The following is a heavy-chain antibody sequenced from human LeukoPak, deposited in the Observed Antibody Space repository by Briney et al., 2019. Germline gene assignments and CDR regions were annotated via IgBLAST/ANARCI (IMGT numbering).Heavy chain of an antibody. J-gene: IGHJ5*02. Sequence: PGRSLRLSCAASGFTFRSYGMHWVRQAPGKGLEWVAVISYDGSNKYYTDSVKGRFTISRDNSKNTLYLQMNSLRAEDTAVYYCARARKSGGITMLRGVEDRGWFDPWGQGTLVTVSS. D-gene: IGHD3-10*01. CDR2: ISYDGSNK. CDR1: GFTFRSYG. V-gene: IGHV3-30*03. CDR3: ARARKSGGITMLRGVEDRGWFDP.